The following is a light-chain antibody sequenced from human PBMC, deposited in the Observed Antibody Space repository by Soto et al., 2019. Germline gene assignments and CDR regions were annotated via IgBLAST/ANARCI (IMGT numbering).Light chain of an antibody. V-gene: IGLV2-14*03. CDR2: EVS. CDR3: SSYTSSSTVV. J-gene: IGLJ2*01. Sequence: QSALAQPASVSGSPGQSITISCTGTSSDIGSYNYVSWYQQHPGKAPKLMISEVSNRPSGVSNRFSGSKSDNTASLTISGLQAEDEANYYCSSYTSSSTVVFGGGTKVTVL. CDR1: SSDIGSYNY.